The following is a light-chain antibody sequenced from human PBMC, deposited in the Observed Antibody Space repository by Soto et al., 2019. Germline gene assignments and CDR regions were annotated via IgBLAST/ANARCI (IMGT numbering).Light chain of an antibody. Sequence: EIVLTQSPGTLSLSPGETATLSCRASQSLTSSYLAWYQQRPGQAPSLLIYGVSSRATGIPDRFSGSGSGTDFTLTITRLEPKDFAVYYCQHYGYSLWTFGQGTKVEIK. CDR2: GVS. V-gene: IGKV3-20*01. J-gene: IGKJ1*01. CDR3: QHYGYSLWT. CDR1: QSLTSSY.